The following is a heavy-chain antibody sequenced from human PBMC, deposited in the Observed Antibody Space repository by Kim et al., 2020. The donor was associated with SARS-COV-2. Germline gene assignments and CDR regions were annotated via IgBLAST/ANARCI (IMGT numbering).Heavy chain of an antibody. Sequence: ASVKVSCKVSGYTLTELSMHWVRQAPGKGLEWMGGFDPEDGETIYAQKFQGRVNMTEDTSTDTAYMELSSLRSEDTAVYYCATGRLYYYDSSGYYRPFDYWGQGTLVTVSS. CDR1: GYTLTELS. CDR2: FDPEDGET. J-gene: IGHJ4*02. CDR3: ATGRLYYYDSSGYYRPFDY. D-gene: IGHD3-22*01. V-gene: IGHV1-24*01.